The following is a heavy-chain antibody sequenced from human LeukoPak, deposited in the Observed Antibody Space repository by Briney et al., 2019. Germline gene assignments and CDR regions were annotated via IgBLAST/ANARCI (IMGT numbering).Heavy chain of an antibody. CDR3: ARARDYDILTGLTRLPPYYGMYV. CDR2: INPNSGGT. J-gene: IGHJ6*02. V-gene: IGHV1-2*02. D-gene: IGHD3-9*01. CDR1: GYTFTGYY. Sequence: ASVKVSCKASGYTFTGYYMHWVRQAPGQGLEWLGWINPNSGGTNYAQKFQGRVTMTRDTSISTAYMELSRLRSDDTAVYYCARARDYDILTGLTRLPPYYGMYVWGQGTTVTVSS.